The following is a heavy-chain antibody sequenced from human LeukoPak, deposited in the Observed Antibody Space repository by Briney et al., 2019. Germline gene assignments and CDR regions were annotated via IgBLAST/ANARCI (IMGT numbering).Heavy chain of an antibody. Sequence: GGSLRLSCAASGFTFSSYWMSWVRQAPGKGLEWVANIKQDGSEKYYVDSVKGRFTISRDNAKNSLYLQMNSLGAEDTAVYYCARVKYSSSWFHYYYYGMDVWGQGTTVTVSS. D-gene: IGHD6-13*01. V-gene: IGHV3-7*01. J-gene: IGHJ6*02. CDR2: IKQDGSEK. CDR1: GFTFSSYW. CDR3: ARVKYSSSWFHYYYYGMDV.